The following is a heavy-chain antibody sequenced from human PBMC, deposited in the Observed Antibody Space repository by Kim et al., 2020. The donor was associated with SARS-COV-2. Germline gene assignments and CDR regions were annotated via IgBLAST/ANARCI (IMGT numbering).Heavy chain of an antibody. CDR3: ARAATKYYYGRDV. V-gene: IGHV3-11*04. D-gene: IGHD5-12*01. Sequence: ADSVKGRFTNARDNAKISLYLQMNSLRAEDTAVDYCARAATKYYYGRDVWGQGTTVTVSS. J-gene: IGHJ6*02.